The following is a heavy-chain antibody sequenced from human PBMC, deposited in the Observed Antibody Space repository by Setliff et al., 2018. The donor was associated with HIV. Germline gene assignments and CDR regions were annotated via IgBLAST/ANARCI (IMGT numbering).Heavy chain of an antibody. J-gene: IGHJ6*02. CDR1: GFTFSSYV. V-gene: IGHV3-23*01. D-gene: IGHD3-3*02. CDR2: ITDRGDKT. Sequence: GGSLRLSCAASGFTFSSYVMNWVRQAPGKGLEWVSGITDRGDKTYYADSVKGRFTISRDNSNNTLYLQMHGLRADDTAVYYCARKLAPGHGMDVWGQGTTVTVSS. CDR3: ARKLAPGHGMDV.